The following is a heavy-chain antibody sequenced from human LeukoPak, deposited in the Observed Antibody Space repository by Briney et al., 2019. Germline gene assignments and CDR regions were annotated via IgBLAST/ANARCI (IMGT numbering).Heavy chain of an antibody. CDR3: ARSGLSRFDY. V-gene: IGHV3-33*08. D-gene: IGHD4/OR15-4a*01. CDR1: GFTFSSYA. J-gene: IGHJ4*02. Sequence: GRSLRLSCAASGFTFSSYAMHWVRQAPGKGLEWVAFIRYDGSYKYYADSVKGRFTISRDNSKNTLYLQMNSLRAEDTAVYYCARSGLSRFDYWGQGTLVTVSS. CDR2: IRYDGSYK.